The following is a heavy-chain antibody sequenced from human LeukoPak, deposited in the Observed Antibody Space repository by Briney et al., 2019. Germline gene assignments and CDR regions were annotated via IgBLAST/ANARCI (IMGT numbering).Heavy chain of an antibody. CDR3: ARRRRWLQCDFDY. Sequence: PSETLSLTCAVYGGSFSGYYWSWIRQPPGKGLEWIGEINRSGSTNYNPSLKSRVTISVDTSKNQFSLKLSSVTAADTAVYYCARRRRWLQCDFDYWGQGTLVTVSS. D-gene: IGHD5-24*01. J-gene: IGHJ4*02. CDR2: INRSGST. V-gene: IGHV4-34*01. CDR1: GGSFSGYY.